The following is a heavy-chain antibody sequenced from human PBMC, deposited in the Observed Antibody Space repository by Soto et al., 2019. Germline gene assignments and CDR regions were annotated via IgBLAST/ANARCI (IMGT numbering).Heavy chain of an antibody. CDR2: ISAYNGNT. CDR3: ARWGDSGGGVAAKRADAVDI. Sequence: GDAVQGSCKASGYTFTSYGISWVRQAPGQGLEWMGWISAYNGNTNYAQKLQGRVTMTTDTSTSTAYRELRSLRSDDTAVYYCARWGDSGGGVAAKRADAVDIWG. V-gene: IGHV1-18*04. D-gene: IGHD2-15*01. CDR1: GYTFTSYG. J-gene: IGHJ3*02.